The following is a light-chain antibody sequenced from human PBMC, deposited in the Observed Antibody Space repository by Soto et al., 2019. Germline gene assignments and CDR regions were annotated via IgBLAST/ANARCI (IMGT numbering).Light chain of an antibody. CDR3: QQPYT. V-gene: IGKV3-11*01. CDR1: QSVSSY. Sequence: EIVLTQSPATLSLSPGERATLSCRDSQSVSSYLAWYQQKPGQAPRLLIYDASNRATGIPARFSGSGSGTDFTLTISSREPEDFGVYYCQQPYTFGQGTNLEIK. CDR2: DAS. J-gene: IGKJ2*01.